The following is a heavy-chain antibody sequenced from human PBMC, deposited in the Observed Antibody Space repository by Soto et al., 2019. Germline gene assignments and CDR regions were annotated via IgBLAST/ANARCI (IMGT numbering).Heavy chain of an antibody. CDR1: GGTFSSFINYP. CDR2: IVPNVGTV. D-gene: IGHD3-3*01. Sequence: SVKVSCKSSGGTFSSFINYPINWVRQAPGQGLEWMGGIVPNVGTVNYAQKFRGKVTITADKSTGTAYMELSSLRSEDTALYYCARRDTSGFLRYFDNWGQGTRVTVSS. J-gene: IGHJ4*02. V-gene: IGHV1-69*06. CDR3: ARRDTSGFLRYFDN.